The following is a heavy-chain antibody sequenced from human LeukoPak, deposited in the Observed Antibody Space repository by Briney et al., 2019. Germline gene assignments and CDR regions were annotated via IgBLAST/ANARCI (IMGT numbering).Heavy chain of an antibody. CDR1: GFTFSNYD. CDR3: ARGNILTGYSD. J-gene: IGHJ4*02. D-gene: IGHD3-9*01. CDR2: IGHGGDT. Sequence: GGSLRLSCAASGFTFSNYDMRWVRQVTGEGLEWVSAIGHGGDTYYAGSVKGRFTISRENAKSSLYLQMNSLRAGDTAVYYCARGNILTGYSDWGQGTLVTVSS. V-gene: IGHV3-13*04.